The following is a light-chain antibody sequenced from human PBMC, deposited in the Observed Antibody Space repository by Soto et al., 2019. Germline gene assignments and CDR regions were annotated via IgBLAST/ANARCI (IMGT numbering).Light chain of an antibody. V-gene: IGLV1-40*01. CDR2: GNN. Sequence: QYVLTQPPSVSGAPGQRVNISCTGSSSNIGAGYDVHWYQQLPGTAPKLLFYGNNNRPSAVPDRFSASKSGTSASLAITGLQAEDEADYYCQSFDSSLSGYVFGTGTKLTVL. CDR1: SSNIGAGYD. CDR3: QSFDSSLSGYV. J-gene: IGLJ1*01.